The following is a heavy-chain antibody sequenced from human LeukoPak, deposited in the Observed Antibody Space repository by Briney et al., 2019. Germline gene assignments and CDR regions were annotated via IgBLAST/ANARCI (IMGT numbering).Heavy chain of an antibody. CDR3: ARALRYYSDSSGYAFDY. D-gene: IGHD3-22*01. CDR2: IIPIFRTA. Sequence: SVKVSCKASGGTFRSFAISWVRQAPGQGLEGMGGIIPIFRTANYAQKFQGRVTITADESTSTAYMELSSLRSEDTAVYYCARALRYYSDSSGYAFDYWGQGTLVTVSS. J-gene: IGHJ4*02. V-gene: IGHV1-69*01. CDR1: GGTFRSFA.